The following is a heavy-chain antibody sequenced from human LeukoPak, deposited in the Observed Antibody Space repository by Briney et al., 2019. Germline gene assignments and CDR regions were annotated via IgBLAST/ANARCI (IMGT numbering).Heavy chain of an antibody. V-gene: IGHV3-33*01. CDR1: GFTFSSYG. CDR3: ARGLDSSNGMDV. CDR2: IWYDGSNK. Sequence: PGRSLRLSCAASGFTFSSYGMHWVRQAPGKGLEWVVVIWYDGSNKYYADSVEGRFTISRDNSKNTLYLQMNSLRAEDTAVYYCARGLDSSNGMDVWGKGTTVTVSS. D-gene: IGHD2-2*03. J-gene: IGHJ6*04.